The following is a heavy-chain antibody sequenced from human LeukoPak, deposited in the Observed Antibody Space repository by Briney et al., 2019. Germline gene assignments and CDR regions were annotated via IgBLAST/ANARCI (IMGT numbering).Heavy chain of an antibody. Sequence: GGSLRLSCAASGFTFSSYEMNWVRQAPGKGLEWVSYISSSGSTIYYADSVKGRFTISRDNAKNTLYLQMNNLRAEDTAMYYCARDQRVTGRPDIDYWGQGTLVIVSS. V-gene: IGHV3-48*03. CDR3: ARDQRVTGRPDIDY. CDR2: ISSSGSTI. J-gene: IGHJ4*02. CDR1: GFTFSSYE. D-gene: IGHD6-6*01.